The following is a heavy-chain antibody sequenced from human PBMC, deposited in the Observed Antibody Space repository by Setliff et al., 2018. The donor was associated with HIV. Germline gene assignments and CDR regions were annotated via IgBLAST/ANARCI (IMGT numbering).Heavy chain of an antibody. Sequence: SETLSLTCTVSGGSISSGSYYWSWIRQPAGKGLEWIGHIYTSGSTNYNPSLKSRVTISVDTSKNQFSLKLSSVTAADTAVYYCARDSVGATQMDYWGQGTLVTV. CDR1: GGSISSGSYY. CDR3: ARDSVGATQMDY. J-gene: IGHJ4*02. V-gene: IGHV4-61*09. D-gene: IGHD1-26*01. CDR2: IYTSGST.